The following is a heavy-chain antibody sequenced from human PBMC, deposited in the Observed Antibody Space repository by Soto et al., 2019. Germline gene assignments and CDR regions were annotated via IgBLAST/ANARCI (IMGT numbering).Heavy chain of an antibody. CDR2: ISPNGGST. J-gene: IGHJ4*02. Sequence: RGSLKISCSTSVFTFSSYDVHWVRQAPGKGLEFVAGISPNGGSTYYADSVKGRSTISRENSKNTLYLQMSSLRTDDTAVYFCLKLTDYWGQGTMVTVSS. CDR1: VFTFSSYD. D-gene: IGHD3-9*01. V-gene: IGHV3-64D*06. CDR3: LKLTDY.